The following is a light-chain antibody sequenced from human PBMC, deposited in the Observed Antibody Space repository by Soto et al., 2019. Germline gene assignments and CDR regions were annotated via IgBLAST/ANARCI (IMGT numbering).Light chain of an antibody. CDR1: SSDIGTYDH. J-gene: IGLJ1*01. Sequence: QSVLTQPASVSGSPGQSITISCSGTSSDIGTYDHVAWFQQFPDKTPKLVIYSVSDRPSGVSYRFSGSKSGNTASLTISGLQADDEADYYCISYTVSRSYVFGTGTKATVL. CDR2: SVS. V-gene: IGLV2-14*01. CDR3: ISYTVSRSYV.